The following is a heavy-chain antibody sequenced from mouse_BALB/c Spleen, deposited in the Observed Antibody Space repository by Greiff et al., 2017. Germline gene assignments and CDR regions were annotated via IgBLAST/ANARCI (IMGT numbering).Heavy chain of an antibody. CDR2: IWGDGST. Sequence: VKLMESGPGLVAPSQSLSITCTVSGFSLTGYGVNWVRQPPGKGLEWLGMIWGDGSTDYNSALKSRLSISKDNSKSQVFLKMNSLQTDDTARYYCASFYDYDQAWFAYWGQGTLVTVSA. V-gene: IGHV2-6-7*01. J-gene: IGHJ3*01. D-gene: IGHD2-4*01. CDR3: ASFYDYDQAWFAY. CDR1: GFSLTGYG.